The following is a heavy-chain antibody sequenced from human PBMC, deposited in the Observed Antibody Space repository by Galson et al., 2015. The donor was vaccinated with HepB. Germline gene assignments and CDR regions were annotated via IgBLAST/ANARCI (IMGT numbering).Heavy chain of an antibody. D-gene: IGHD3-3*01. J-gene: IGHJ6*02. CDR2: TYYRSKWYN. CDR3: ARGMGRVLKDFWSGYSLKGMDV. Sequence: CAISGDSVSSNSAAWNWIRQSPSRGFEWLGETYYRSKWYNDYAVSVKSRIIINPDTSKNQFSLQLNSVTPEDTAVYYCARGMGRVLKDFWSGYSLKGMDVWGQGTTVTVSS. V-gene: IGHV6-1*01. CDR1: GDSVSSNSAA.